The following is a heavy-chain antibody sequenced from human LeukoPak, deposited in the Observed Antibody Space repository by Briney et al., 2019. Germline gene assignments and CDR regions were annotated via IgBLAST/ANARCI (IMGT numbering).Heavy chain of an antibody. Sequence: PSETLSLTCTVSGGSISTTYYYWGWIRQPPGKGLEWIGEINHSGSTNYNPSLKSRVTISVDTSKNQFSLKLSSVTAADTAVYYCARHKKSITGTTPFDYWGQGTLVTVSS. J-gene: IGHJ4*02. V-gene: IGHV4-39*01. CDR2: INHSGST. D-gene: IGHD1-7*01. CDR1: GGSISTTYYY. CDR3: ARHKKSITGTTPFDY.